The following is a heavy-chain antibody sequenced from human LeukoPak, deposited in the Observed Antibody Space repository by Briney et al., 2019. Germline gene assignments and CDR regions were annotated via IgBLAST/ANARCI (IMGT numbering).Heavy chain of an antibody. Sequence: GGSVRLSFAGSGCTFGSYEMNGVRQAGWKGLDGVSYISGGGGTIYYVYCVSGRFHIYRDNAKNSLYVKMNSLRDEDTAFYYCARRGSHYGYSDYWGQGTLVTVSS. D-gene: IGHD5-18*01. CDR1: GCTFGSYE. J-gene: IGHJ4*02. CDR2: ISGGGGTI. CDR3: ARRGSHYGYSDY. V-gene: IGHV3-48*03.